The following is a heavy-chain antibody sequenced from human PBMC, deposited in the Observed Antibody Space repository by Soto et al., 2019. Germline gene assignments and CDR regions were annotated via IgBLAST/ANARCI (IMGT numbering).Heavy chain of an antibody. J-gene: IGHJ4*02. V-gene: IGHV1-18*04. CDR3: ARDRLYDSSGPPPFDY. CDR1: GYTFTSYG. Sequence: GASVKVSCKSSGYTFTSYGISWVRQAPGQGLEWMGWISAYNGNANYAQKLQGRVTMTTDTSTSTAYMELRSLRSDDTAVYYCARDRLYDSSGPPPFDYWGQGTLVTVSS. CDR2: ISAYNGNA. D-gene: IGHD3-22*01.